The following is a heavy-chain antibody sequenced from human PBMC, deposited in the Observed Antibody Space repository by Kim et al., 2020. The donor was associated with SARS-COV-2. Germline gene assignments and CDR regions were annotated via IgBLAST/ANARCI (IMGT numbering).Heavy chain of an antibody. CDR3: ARMGSSGYPALFFDY. CDR2: IYYSGST. D-gene: IGHD3-22*01. CDR1: GGSISSSSYY. J-gene: IGHJ4*02. V-gene: IGHV4-39*07. Sequence: SETLSLTCTVSGGSISSSSYYWGWIRQPPGKGLEWIGSIYYSGSTCYNPSLKSRVTISVDTSKNQFSLKLSSVTAADTAVYYCARMGSSGYPALFFDYWGQGTLVTVSS.